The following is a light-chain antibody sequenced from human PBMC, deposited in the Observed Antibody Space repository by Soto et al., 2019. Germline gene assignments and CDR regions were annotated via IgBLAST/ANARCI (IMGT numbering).Light chain of an antibody. J-gene: IGKJ5*01. CDR3: QQRGDWPPIT. V-gene: IGKV3-11*01. CDR1: QSVSTF. CDR2: NAS. Sequence: EIVLTQSPATLSLSPGERAILSCRASQSVSTFLAWFQQKPGQPPRLLIYNASNRTTGIPARFSGSGSGTDFTLTISSLEPEDFAVYYCQQRGDWPPITFGQGTGLEI.